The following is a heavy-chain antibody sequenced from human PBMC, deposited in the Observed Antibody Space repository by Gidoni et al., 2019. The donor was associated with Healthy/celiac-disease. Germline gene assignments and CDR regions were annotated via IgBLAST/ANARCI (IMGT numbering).Heavy chain of an antibody. Sequence: EVQLLESGGGLVQPGGSLRLSCAASGFTFSSYAMSWVRQAPGKGLEWVSAISGSGGSTYYADSVKGRFTISRDNSKNTLYLQMNSLRAEDTAVYYCAKARWYCGGDCYLFDYWGQGTLVTVSS. CDR2: ISGSGGST. J-gene: IGHJ4*02. CDR3: AKARWYCGGDCYLFDY. CDR1: GFTFSSYA. V-gene: IGHV3-23*01. D-gene: IGHD2-21*02.